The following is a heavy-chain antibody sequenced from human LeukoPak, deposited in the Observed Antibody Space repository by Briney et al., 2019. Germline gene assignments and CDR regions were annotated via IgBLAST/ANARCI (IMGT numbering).Heavy chain of an antibody. CDR2: IKQDGSEK. CDR1: GFTFSSYW. V-gene: IGHV3-7*01. J-gene: IGHJ4*02. CDR3: ATSGYSSQPFDY. Sequence: GGSLRLSCAASGFTFSSYWMSWVRQAPGKGLEWVANIKQDGSEKYYVDSVKGRFTISRDNAKNPLYLQMNSLRAEDTAVYYCATSGYSSQPFDYWGQGTLVTVSS. D-gene: IGHD6-19*01.